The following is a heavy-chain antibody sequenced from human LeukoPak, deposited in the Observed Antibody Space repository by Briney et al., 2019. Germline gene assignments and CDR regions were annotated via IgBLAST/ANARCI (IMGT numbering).Heavy chain of an antibody. CDR3: ARAGDSSGYYYYYYYMDV. CDR2: IKQDGSEK. J-gene: IGHJ6*03. D-gene: IGHD3-22*01. Sequence: PGGSLRLSCAASGIILSSYWMSWVRQAPGKGLEWVANIKQDGSEKWYVDSVKGRFTISRDNAKNSLYLQMNSLRAEDTAVYYCARAGDSSGYYYYYYYMDVWGKGTTVTVSS. CDR1: GIILSSYW. V-gene: IGHV3-7*01.